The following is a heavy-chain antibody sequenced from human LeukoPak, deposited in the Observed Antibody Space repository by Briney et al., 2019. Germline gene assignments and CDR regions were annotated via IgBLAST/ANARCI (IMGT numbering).Heavy chain of an antibody. CDR1: GFTFNNHA. D-gene: IGHD3-10*01. V-gene: IGHV3-30-3*01. CDR3: ARVTYYGSGSYFDY. Sequence: GGSLRLSCAASGFTFNNHAMHWVRQAPGKGLEWVAVISYDGSNEYYADSVKGRSTISRDNSKNTLHLQMNSLRAEDTAVYYCARVTYYGSGSYFDYWGQGTLVTVSS. J-gene: IGHJ4*02. CDR2: ISYDGSNE.